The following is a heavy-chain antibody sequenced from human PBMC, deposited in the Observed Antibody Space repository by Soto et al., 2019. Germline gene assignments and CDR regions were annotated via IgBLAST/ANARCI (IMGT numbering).Heavy chain of an antibody. CDR1: EYTFTSYA. D-gene: IGHD2-2*01. CDR3: AVVPAAILGYDY. CDR2: INAGNGNT. Sequence: ASVKVSCKASEYTFTSYAMHWVRQAPGQRLEWMGWINAGNGNTKYSQKFQGRVTITRDTSASTAYMELSSLRSEDTAVYYCAVVPAAILGYDYWGQGTLVTVSS. J-gene: IGHJ4*02. V-gene: IGHV1-3*01.